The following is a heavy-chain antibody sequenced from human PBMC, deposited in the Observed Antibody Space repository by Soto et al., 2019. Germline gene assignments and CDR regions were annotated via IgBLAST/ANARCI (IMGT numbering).Heavy chain of an antibody. D-gene: IGHD4-17*01. CDR3: SRDYKGNGDYAQY. J-gene: IGHJ4*02. V-gene: IGHV1-18*01. CDR1: GYTFISYG. CDR2: ISGQNGNT. Sequence: QVQLVQSGAEVKKPGASVKVSCKASGYTFISYGISCVRQAPGQGLEWMGWISGQNGNTKYGQTFKGRVTMTTDTSTSTGYRELRSLRFDDTAVDYCSRDYKGNGDYAQYWCQGTLVTVSS.